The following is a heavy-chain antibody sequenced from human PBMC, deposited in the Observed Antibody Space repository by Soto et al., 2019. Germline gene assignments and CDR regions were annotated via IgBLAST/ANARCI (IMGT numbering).Heavy chain of an antibody. Sequence: GGSLRLSCAASGFTFSSYWMSWVRQAPGKGLEWVANIKQDGSEKYYVDSVKGRFTISRDNAKNSLYLQMNSLRAEETAVYYCARDWRAPHYYYYYGMDVWGQGTTVTVSS. CDR1: GFTFSSYW. CDR2: IKQDGSEK. J-gene: IGHJ6*02. V-gene: IGHV3-7*05. CDR3: ARDWRAPHYYYYYGMDV.